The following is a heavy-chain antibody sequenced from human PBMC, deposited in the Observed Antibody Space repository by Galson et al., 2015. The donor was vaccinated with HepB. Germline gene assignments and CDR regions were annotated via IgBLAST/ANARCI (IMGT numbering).Heavy chain of an antibody. CDR2: INHSGST. Sequence: SETLSLTCAVYGGSFSGYYWSWIRQPPGKGLEWIGEINHSGSTNYNPSLKSRVTISVDTSKNQFSLKLSSVTAADTAVYYCARAHTSGSSGGGNWFDPWGQGTLVTVSS. J-gene: IGHJ5*02. V-gene: IGHV4-34*01. CDR3: ARAHTSGSSGGGNWFDP. CDR1: GGSFSGYY. D-gene: IGHD6-19*01.